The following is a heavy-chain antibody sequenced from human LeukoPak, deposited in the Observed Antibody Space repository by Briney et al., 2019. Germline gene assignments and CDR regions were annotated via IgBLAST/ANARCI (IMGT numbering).Heavy chain of an antibody. CDR3: AKEGGCSSTSCYTGRPFDY. J-gene: IGHJ4*02. V-gene: IGHV3-23*01. CDR1: GFTFTSYA. D-gene: IGHD2-2*02. Sequence: GGSLRLSCVASGFTFTSYAMSWVRQAPGKGLEWVSAISGSGGSTYYADYVKGRFTISRDNSKNTLYLQMNSLRAEDTAVYYCAKEGGCSSTSCYTGRPFDYWGQGTLVTVSS. CDR2: ISGSGGST.